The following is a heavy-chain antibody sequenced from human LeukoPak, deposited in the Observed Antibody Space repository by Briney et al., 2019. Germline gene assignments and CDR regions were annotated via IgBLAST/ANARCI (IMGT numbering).Heavy chain of an antibody. J-gene: IGHJ4*02. D-gene: IGHD3-10*01. V-gene: IGHV3-23*01. CDR1: GFTFSSYA. CDR3: AKLWAMVQDLGGY. Sequence: PGGSLRLSCAASGFTFSSYAMSWVRQAPGKGLEWVAAISGSGGSTYYADSVKGRFTISRDNSKNTLYLQMNSLRAEDTAVYYCAKLWAMVQDLGGYWGQGTLVTVSS. CDR2: ISGSGGST.